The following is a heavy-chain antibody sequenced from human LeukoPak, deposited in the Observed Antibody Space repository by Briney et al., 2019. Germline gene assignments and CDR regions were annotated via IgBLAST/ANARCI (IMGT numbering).Heavy chain of an antibody. CDR3: ARDSEIYCYGSNCYLPDY. J-gene: IGHJ4*02. CDR1: GFTFSSYW. D-gene: IGHD2-15*01. CDR2: IKQDGSEK. V-gene: IGHV3-7*01. Sequence: GGSLRLSCAASGFTFSSYWMSWVRQAPGKGLEWVANIKQDGSEKYYVDSVKGRFTISRDNAKNSLYLQMHSLRAEDTAVYYCARDSEIYCYGSNCYLPDYWGQGTLVTVSS.